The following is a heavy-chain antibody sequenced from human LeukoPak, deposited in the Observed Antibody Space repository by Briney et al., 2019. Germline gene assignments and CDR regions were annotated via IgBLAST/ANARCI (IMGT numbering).Heavy chain of an antibody. CDR2: ISWNSGSI. V-gene: IGHV3-9*01. CDR1: GFTFDDYA. Sequence: GGSLRLSCAASGFTFDDYAMHWVRQAPGKGLEWVSGISWNSGSIGYADSVKGRFTISRDNAKNSLYLQMNSLRAEDTALYYCAKDKGRVAARSGVFDYWGQGTLVTVSS. D-gene: IGHD6-25*01. J-gene: IGHJ4*02. CDR3: AKDKGRVAARSGVFDY.